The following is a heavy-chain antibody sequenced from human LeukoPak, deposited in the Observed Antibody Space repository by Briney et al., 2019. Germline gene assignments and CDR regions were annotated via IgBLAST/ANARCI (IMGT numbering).Heavy chain of an antibody. CDR2: IKQDGSEK. Sequence: GSLRLSCAASGFTFSSYWMSWVRQAPGKGLEWVANIKQDGSEKYYVDSVKGRFTISRDNAENSLYLQMNSLRAEDTAVYYCARDRYRSSTSCYIGNFDSWGQGTLVTVSS. CDR3: ARDRYRSSTSCYIGNFDS. J-gene: IGHJ4*02. CDR1: GFTFSSYW. D-gene: IGHD2-2*01. V-gene: IGHV3-7*01.